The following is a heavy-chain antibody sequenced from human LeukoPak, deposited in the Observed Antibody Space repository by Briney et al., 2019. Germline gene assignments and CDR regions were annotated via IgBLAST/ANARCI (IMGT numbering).Heavy chain of an antibody. Sequence: GGSLRLSCAASGFTFSSYGMHWVRQAPGKGLEWVAFIRYDGSNKYYADSVKGRFTISRDNSKNTLYLQMSSLRAEDTAVYYCARRAGAYSHPYDYWGQGTLVTVSS. CDR1: GFTFSSYG. CDR3: ARRAGAYSHPYDY. J-gene: IGHJ4*02. D-gene: IGHD4/OR15-4a*01. CDR2: IRYDGSNK. V-gene: IGHV3-30*02.